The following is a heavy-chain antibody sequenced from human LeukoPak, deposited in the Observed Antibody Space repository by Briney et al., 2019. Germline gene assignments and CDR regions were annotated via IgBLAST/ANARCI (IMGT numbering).Heavy chain of an antibody. J-gene: IGHJ6*02. CDR2: IYYSGST. CDR1: GGSVSSGSYY. CDR3: ARVEVFGVVPYYYYGMDV. Sequence: PSETLSLTCTVSGGSVSSGSYYWSWIRQPPGKGLEWIGYIYYSGSTNYNPSLKSRVTISVDTSKNQFSLKLSSVTAADTAVYYCARVEVFGVVPYYYYGMDVWGQGTTVTVSS. D-gene: IGHD3-3*01. V-gene: IGHV4-61*01.